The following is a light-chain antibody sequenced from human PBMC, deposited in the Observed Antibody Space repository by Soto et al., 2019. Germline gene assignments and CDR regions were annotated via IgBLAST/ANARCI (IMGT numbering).Light chain of an antibody. CDR3: SSYTSSSTLV. J-gene: IGLJ1*01. CDR1: SSDVGGYNY. V-gene: IGLV2-14*01. CDR2: DVN. Sequence: QSALTQPASVSGSPGQSISISCTGTSSDVGGYNYVSWYQQHPGKAPKLMIYDVNNRPSGVSDRSSGSKSGNTASLTISGLQAEDEADYYCSSYTSSSTLVFGTGTKLTVL.